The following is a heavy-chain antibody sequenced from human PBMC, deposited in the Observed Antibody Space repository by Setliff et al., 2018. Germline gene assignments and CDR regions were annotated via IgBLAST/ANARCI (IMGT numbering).Heavy chain of an antibody. Sequence: LRLSCAASGFSFGGHDMHWVRQAPGKGLEWVAFIRYDGTTESYADSVRGRFTISRDNSKNTLYVQMNTLGPEDTAVYYCMRDQSFLGSTQYNWFDPWGQGTTVTVSS. D-gene: IGHD3-10*01. CDR3: MRDQSFLGSTQYNWFDP. CDR2: IRYDGTTE. J-gene: IGHJ5*01. CDR1: GFSFGGHD. V-gene: IGHV3-30*02.